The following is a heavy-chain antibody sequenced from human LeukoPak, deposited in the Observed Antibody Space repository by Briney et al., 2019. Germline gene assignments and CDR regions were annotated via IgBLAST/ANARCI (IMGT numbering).Heavy chain of an antibody. Sequence: PGGSLRLSCAASGFTVSTKYMSWVRQAPGKGQEWVSIIYSGESTYYAESVKSRFIVSRDNSKNTLYLQMNSLRVDDTAVYSCARVGDHYHWYFDLWGRGTLVTVSS. CDR1: GFTVSTKY. J-gene: IGHJ2*01. CDR2: IYSGEST. V-gene: IGHV3-53*01. CDR3: ARVGDHYHWYFDL. D-gene: IGHD3-10*01.